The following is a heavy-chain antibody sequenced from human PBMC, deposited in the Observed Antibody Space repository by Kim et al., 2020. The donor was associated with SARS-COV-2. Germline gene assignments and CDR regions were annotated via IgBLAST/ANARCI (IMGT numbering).Heavy chain of an antibody. CDR2: ISYTRSYT. D-gene: IGHD3-22*01. CDR1: GFTFSSYG. J-gene: IGHJ6*02. V-gene: IGHV3-21*05. CDR3: ARGSNDGGGYYYFRYYIGIDA. Sequence: GGSLRLSCAASGFTFSSYGMNWVRQAPGKGLEWVSYISYTRSYTYYADSVKGRFTISRDNAKNSLYLQMNSLRAEDTAVYYCARGSNDGGGYYYFRYYIGIDAWGHGTPVTASS.